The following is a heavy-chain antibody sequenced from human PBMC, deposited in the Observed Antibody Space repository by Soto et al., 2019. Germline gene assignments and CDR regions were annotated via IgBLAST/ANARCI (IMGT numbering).Heavy chain of an antibody. CDR1: GYTFTGYY. J-gene: IGHJ6*02. V-gene: IGHV1-2*04. CDR2: INPNSGGT. Sequence: VASVKVSCKASGYTFTGYYMHWVRQAPGQGLEWMGWINPNSGGTNYAQKFQGWVTMTRDTSTSTAYMELSRLRSDDTAVYYCARAIAAAGAYYGMDVWGQGTTVTVSS. CDR3: ARAIAAAGAYYGMDV. D-gene: IGHD6-13*01.